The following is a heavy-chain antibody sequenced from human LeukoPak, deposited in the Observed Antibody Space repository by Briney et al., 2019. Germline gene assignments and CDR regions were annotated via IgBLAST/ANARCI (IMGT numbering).Heavy chain of an antibody. J-gene: IGHJ3*01. D-gene: IGHD6-19*01. CDR1: GFTFSSYA. CDR2: ISGSGGST. V-gene: IGHV3-23*01. Sequence: GGSLRLSCAASGFTFSSYAVSWVRQAPGKGLEWVSAISGSGGSTYYADSVKGRFTISRDNAKNSLYLQMKTLRADDTATYYCARAGPSSGFYRDDAFDVWGQGTMVTVSS. CDR3: ARAGPSSGFYRDDAFDV.